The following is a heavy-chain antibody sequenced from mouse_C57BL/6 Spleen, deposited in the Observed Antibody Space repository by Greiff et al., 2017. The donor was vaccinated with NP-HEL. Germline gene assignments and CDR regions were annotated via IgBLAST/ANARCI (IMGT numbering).Heavy chain of an antibody. D-gene: IGHD4-1*01. V-gene: IGHV1-55*01. J-gene: IGHJ1*03. Sequence: VQLQQSGAELVKPGASVKMSCKASGYTFTSYWITWVKQRPGQGLEWIGDIYPGSGSTNYNEKFKSKATLTVDTSSSTAYMQLSSLTSEDSAVYYCARALGRIYWYFDVWGTGTTVTVSS. CDR3: ARALGRIYWYFDV. CDR1: GYTFTSYW. CDR2: IYPGSGST.